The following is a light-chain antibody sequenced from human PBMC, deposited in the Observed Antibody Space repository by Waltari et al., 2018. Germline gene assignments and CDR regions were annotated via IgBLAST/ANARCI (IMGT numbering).Light chain of an antibody. V-gene: IGLV2-23*01. CDR1: SSDVGSYDL. CDR2: EGS. CDR3: CSYAGSHYV. Sequence: QSALPQPASVSGSPGQSITISCTGTSSDVGSYDLFSWYQQHPGKAPKLMIYEGSKRPSGVSNRFSGSKSGNTASLTISGLQAEDEADYYCCSYAGSHYVFGTGTKVSVL. J-gene: IGLJ1*01.